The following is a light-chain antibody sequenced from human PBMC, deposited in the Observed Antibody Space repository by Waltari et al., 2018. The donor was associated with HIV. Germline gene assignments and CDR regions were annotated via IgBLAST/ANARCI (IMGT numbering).Light chain of an antibody. J-gene: IGLJ3*02. CDR3: SSYTTSSTGV. CDR2: ELT. V-gene: IGLV2-18*02. CDR1: SSDLGAYNR. Sequence: QSALTQPPSVSGSLGRSVTIHCTGTSSDLGAYNRLSWYQQSPGTAPRLRSSELTPRPSGVPVRFSGSKAGNTASLTIAGLQADDEADYYCSSYTTSSTGVFGGGTKLTVL.